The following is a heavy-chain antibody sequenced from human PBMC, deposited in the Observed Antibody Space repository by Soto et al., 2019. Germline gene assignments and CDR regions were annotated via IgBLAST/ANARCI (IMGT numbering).Heavy chain of an antibody. CDR3: AAAYSGSYYYYGMDV. V-gene: IGHV3-53*01. Sequence: GGSLRLSYAASGFTVSSNYMSWVRQAPGKGLEWVSVIYSGGSTYYADSVKGRFTISRDNSKNTLYLQMNSLRAEDTAVYYCAAAYSGSYYYYGMDVWGQGTTVTVSS. J-gene: IGHJ6*02. D-gene: IGHD1-26*01. CDR1: GFTVSSNY. CDR2: IYSGGST.